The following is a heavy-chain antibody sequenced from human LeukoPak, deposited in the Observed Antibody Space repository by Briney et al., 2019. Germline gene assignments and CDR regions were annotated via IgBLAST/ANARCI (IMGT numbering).Heavy chain of an antibody. CDR2: ISGSGGST. Sequence: GVPLRLSCAASGLTFSGYAMSWVRQAPGKGLEWVSAISGSGGSTYYADSVKGRFTISRDNSKNTLYLQMNSLRAEDTAVYYCAKKSQLALVFDYWGQGTLVTVSS. D-gene: IGHD6-6*01. V-gene: IGHV3-23*01. CDR1: GLTFSGYA. J-gene: IGHJ4*02. CDR3: AKKSQLALVFDY.